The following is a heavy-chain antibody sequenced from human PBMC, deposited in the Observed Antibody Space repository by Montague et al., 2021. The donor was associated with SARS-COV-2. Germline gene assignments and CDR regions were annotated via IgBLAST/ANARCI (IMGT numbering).Heavy chain of an antibody. J-gene: IGHJ6*02. CDR3: ARRLEERLPYYYYGLDV. D-gene: IGHD1/OR15-1a*01. CDR1: GFAVNSNY. Sequence: SLRLSCAATGFAVNSNYMTWARQAPGKGLEWVSVIYSGGTTYYANSVKDRFTISRDSPKNTVHLQMNSLRVDDTAVYYCARRLEERLPYYYYGLDVWGQGTTVTVSS. V-gene: IGHV3-66*01. CDR2: IYSGGTT.